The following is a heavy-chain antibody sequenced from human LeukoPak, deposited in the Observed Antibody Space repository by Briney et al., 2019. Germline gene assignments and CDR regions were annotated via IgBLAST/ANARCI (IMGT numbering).Heavy chain of an antibody. Sequence: SETLSLTCTVSGGSISSYYWSWIRQPPGKGLEWMGYIYYSGSTNYNPSLKSRVTISVDASKNQFSLKLSSVTAADTAVYYCARRYYYDSSGTFDYWGQGTLVTVSS. CDR3: ARRYYYDSSGTFDY. D-gene: IGHD3-22*01. CDR1: GGSISSYY. CDR2: IYYSGST. V-gene: IGHV4-59*01. J-gene: IGHJ4*02.